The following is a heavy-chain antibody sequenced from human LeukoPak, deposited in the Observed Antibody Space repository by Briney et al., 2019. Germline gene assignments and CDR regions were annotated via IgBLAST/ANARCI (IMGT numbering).Heavy chain of an antibody. J-gene: IGHJ4*02. Sequence: PGGSLRLSCAASGFTVSSNYMSWVRQAPGKGLEWVSVIYSGGSTYYADSVKGRFTISRDNSKNTLYLQMNSLRAEDTAVYYCASVGYCSSTSCYRYFDYWGQGTLVTVSS. CDR2: IYSGGST. V-gene: IGHV3-66*01. CDR1: GFTVSSNY. CDR3: ASVGYCSSTSCYRYFDY. D-gene: IGHD2-2*01.